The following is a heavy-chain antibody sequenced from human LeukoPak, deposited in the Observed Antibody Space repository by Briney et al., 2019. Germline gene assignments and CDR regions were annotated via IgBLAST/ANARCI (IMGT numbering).Heavy chain of an antibody. J-gene: IGHJ3*02. D-gene: IGHD1-7*01. CDR3: ARAKNYAAAFDI. V-gene: IGHV4-34*01. Sequence: SETLSLTCAVYGGSFSGYYWSWIRQPPGKGLEWIGEINHSGSTNYNPSLKSRVTISVDTSKNQFSLKLSSVTAADTAVYYCARAKNYAAAFDIWGQGTMVTVSS. CDR2: INHSGST. CDR1: GGSFSGYY.